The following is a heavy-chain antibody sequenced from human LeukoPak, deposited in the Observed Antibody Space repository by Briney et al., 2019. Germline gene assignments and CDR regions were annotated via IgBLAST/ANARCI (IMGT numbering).Heavy chain of an antibody. CDR1: GFTFSSYA. Sequence: PGGSLRLSCAASGFTFSSYAMSWVRQAPGKGLEWVSAISGSGGSTYYADSVKGRFTISRDNSKNTLYLQMNSLRAEDTAVYYCARPFCSSTSCYGGRAFDIWGQGTMVTVSS. CDR3: ARPFCSSTSCYGGRAFDI. J-gene: IGHJ3*02. V-gene: IGHV3-23*01. CDR2: ISGSGGST. D-gene: IGHD2-2*01.